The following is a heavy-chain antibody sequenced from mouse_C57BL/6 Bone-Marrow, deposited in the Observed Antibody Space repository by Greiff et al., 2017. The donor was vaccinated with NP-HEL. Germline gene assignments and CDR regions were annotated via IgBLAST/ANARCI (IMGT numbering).Heavy chain of an antibody. J-gene: IGHJ3*01. Sequence: QVQLKESGAELARPGASVKLSCKASGYTFTSSGISWVKQRTGQGLEWIGEIYPRSGNTYYNEKFKGKATLTADKSSSTAYMELRSLTSEDSAVYFCASPHYYGSSPFAYWGQGTLVTVSA. CDR2: IYPRSGNT. V-gene: IGHV1-81*01. CDR1: GYTFTSSG. D-gene: IGHD1-1*01. CDR3: ASPHYYGSSPFAY.